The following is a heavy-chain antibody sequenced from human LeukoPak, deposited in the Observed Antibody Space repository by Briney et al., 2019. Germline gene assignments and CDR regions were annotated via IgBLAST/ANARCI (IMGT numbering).Heavy chain of an antibody. CDR2: ISGSGGST. J-gene: IGHJ4*02. CDR3: AVTGYYRGYFDY. CDR1: GFTFSSYA. V-gene: IGHV3-23*01. D-gene: IGHD3-9*01. Sequence: GGSLRLSCAASGFTFSSYAMSWVRQAPGKGLEWVSAISGSGGSTYYADSVKGPFTISRDNSKNTLYLQMNSLRAEDTAVYYCAVTGYYRGYFDYWGQGTLVTVSS.